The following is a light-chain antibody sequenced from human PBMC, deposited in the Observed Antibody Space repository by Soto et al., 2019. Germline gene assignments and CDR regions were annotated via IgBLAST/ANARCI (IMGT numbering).Light chain of an antibody. V-gene: IGKV1-6*01. CDR2: GAS. J-gene: IGKJ1*01. Sequence: AVRLTQSPSSLSASVGDRVTITCRASQGIRTDLGWYQKKPGKAPKVLIFGASTLQSGVPSRLRGSGSGTDFILTISSLQTEDFATYYCLQDYSSPRTFGQGTKVDIK. CDR1: QGIRTD. CDR3: LQDYSSPRT.